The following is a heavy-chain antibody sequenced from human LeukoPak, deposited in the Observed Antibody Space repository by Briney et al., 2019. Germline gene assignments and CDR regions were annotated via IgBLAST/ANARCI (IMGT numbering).Heavy chain of an antibody. D-gene: IGHD1-14*01. CDR3: ARDQGPRNNWFDP. CDR2: ITGSGGST. Sequence: PGGSLRLSCAASGFTFSTHGMNWVRQGPGKGLEWVSGITGSGGSTYYADSVKGRFTISRDNSKNTVYLQMNSLRAEDTAVYYCARDQGPRNNWFDPWGQGTLVTVSS. CDR1: GFTFSTHG. J-gene: IGHJ5*02. V-gene: IGHV3-23*01.